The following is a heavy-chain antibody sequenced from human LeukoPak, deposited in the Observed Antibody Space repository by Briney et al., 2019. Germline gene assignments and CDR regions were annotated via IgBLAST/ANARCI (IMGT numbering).Heavy chain of an antibody. CDR3: ARRTGSHLPNWFDP. CDR2: IYYSGNT. V-gene: IGHV4-39*01. Sequence: SETLSLTCTVSGVSISSSNSYWGWIRQPPGKGLGWIGSIYYSGNTYYNASLKSQVSISIDTSKNQFSLRLTSVTAADTAVYYCARRTGSHLPNWFDPWGQGTLVTVSS. CDR1: GVSISSSNSY. J-gene: IGHJ5*02. D-gene: IGHD3-10*01.